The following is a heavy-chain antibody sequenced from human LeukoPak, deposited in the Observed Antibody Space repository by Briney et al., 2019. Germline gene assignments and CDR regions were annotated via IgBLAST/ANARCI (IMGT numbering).Heavy chain of an antibody. CDR1: GFTVSSNY. D-gene: IGHD5-24*01. V-gene: IGHV3-53*01. Sequence: GGSPRLSCAASGFTVSSNYMSWVRQAPGKGLEWVSVIYSGGSTYYADSVKGRFTISRDNSKNTLYLQMNSLRAEDTAVYYCARWLQLNWFDPWGQGTLVTVSS. J-gene: IGHJ5*02. CDR2: IYSGGST. CDR3: ARWLQLNWFDP.